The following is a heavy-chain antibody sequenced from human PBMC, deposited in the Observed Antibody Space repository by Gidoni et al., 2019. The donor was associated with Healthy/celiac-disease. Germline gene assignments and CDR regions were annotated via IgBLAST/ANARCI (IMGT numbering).Heavy chain of an antibody. CDR1: GFTFSSYW. CDR2: IKQDGSEK. Sequence: GFTFSSYWMSWVRQAPGKGLEWVANIKQDGSEKYYVDSVKGRFTISRDNAKNSLYLQMNSLRAEDTAVYYCAREGGGPALYSGYDPNWFDPWGQGTLVTVSS. J-gene: IGHJ5*02. V-gene: IGHV3-7*04. D-gene: IGHD5-12*01. CDR3: AREGGGPALYSGYDPNWFDP.